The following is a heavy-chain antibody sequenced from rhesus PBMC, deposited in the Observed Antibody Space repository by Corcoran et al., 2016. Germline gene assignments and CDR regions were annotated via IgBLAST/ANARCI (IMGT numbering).Heavy chain of an antibody. D-gene: IGHD6-25*01. V-gene: IGHV4-99*02. CDR3: ARGGNWYFDN. Sequence: QVQLQESGPGLGKPSETLSLTCAVSGYSISSGYYWGWIRQPPGKGLEYIGYSIGSSGSTYYTPSLKSRVSISKDTSKNHFSLKLSSVTAADTAVYYCARGGNWYFDNWGQGALVTVSS. CDR1: GYSISSGYY. J-gene: IGHJ4*01. CDR2: SIGSSGST.